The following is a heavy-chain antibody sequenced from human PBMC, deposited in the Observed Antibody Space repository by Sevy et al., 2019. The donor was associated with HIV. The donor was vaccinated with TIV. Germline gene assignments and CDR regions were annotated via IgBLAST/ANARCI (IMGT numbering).Heavy chain of an antibody. CDR3: ATTKDYYDSSGSPFDY. J-gene: IGHJ4*02. D-gene: IGHD3-22*01. CDR1: GYTLTQLS. Sequence: ASVKVSCKVSGYTLTQLSMHWVRQAPGKGLEWMGSSDPEDGETLYAQKFQGRVTMTEDTSTNTAYMELSSLRSEDTAVYYCATTKDYYDSSGSPFDYWGQGTLVTVSS. CDR2: SDPEDGET. V-gene: IGHV1-24*01.